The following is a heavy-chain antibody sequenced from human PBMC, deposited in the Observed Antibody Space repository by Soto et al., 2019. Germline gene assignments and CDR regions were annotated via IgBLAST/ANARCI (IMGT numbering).Heavy chain of an antibody. D-gene: IGHD2-15*01. CDR1: GXTFTSYG. V-gene: IGHV1-18*01. CDR3: ARGVILVVVAATSAFSYMDV. J-gene: IGHJ6*03. Sequence: GASVKVSCKASGXTFTSYGISWVRQAPGQGLEWMGWISAYNGNTNYAQKLQGRVTMTTDTSTSTAYMELRSLRSDDTAGYYCARGVILVVVAATSAFSYMDVWGKGTTVTVSS. CDR2: ISAYNGNT.